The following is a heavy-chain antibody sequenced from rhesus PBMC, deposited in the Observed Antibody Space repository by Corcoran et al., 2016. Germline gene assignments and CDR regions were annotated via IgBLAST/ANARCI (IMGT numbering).Heavy chain of an antibody. CDR2: ITLSGST. J-gene: IGHJ5-1*01. D-gene: IGHD1-20*01. CDR1: GGSISSDYYF. Sequence: QVQLQESGPGLVKPSETLSLTCAVSGGSISSDYYFWTWIRQPPGKGLEWIGYITLSGSTSYNPSLNSRVTMSRDTSENQFSLKLSSVTAADTAVYYCARGVMAGTTRVDVWGQGVLVTVSS. V-gene: IGHV4-122*02. CDR3: ARGVMAGTTRVDV.